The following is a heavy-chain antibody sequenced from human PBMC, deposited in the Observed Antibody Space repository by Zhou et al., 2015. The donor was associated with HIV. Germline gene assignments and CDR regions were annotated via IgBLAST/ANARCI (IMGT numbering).Heavy chain of an antibody. CDR3: TRGRWEVPDAY. CDR1: GGTFSSYA. D-gene: IGHD1-26*01. Sequence: QVQLVQSEAEVKKPGSSVKVSCKASGGTFSSYAINWVRQPPGRGLEWVGGIIPLFGTTTYTQKLPGRVVISADESTSTVYMELSSLRSEDTAIYYCTRGRWEVPDAYWGQGTLVTVSP. J-gene: IGHJ4*02. CDR2: IIPLFGTT. V-gene: IGHV1-69*01.